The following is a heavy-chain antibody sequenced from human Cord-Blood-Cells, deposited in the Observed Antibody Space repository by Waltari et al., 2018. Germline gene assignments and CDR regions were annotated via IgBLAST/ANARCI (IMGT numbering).Heavy chain of an antibody. D-gene: IGHD1-26*01. V-gene: IGHV4-59*11. CDR2: IYYSGST. CDR3: ARERSSGSYYCDY. CDR1: GGSISSHY. J-gene: IGHJ4*02. Sequence: QVQLQESGPGLVKPSETLSLTCTVSGGSISSHYWSWIRQPPGKGLEWIGYIYYSGSTNYNPSLKSRVTISVDTSKNQFSLKLSSVTAADTAVYYCARERSSGSYYCDYWGQGTLVTVSS.